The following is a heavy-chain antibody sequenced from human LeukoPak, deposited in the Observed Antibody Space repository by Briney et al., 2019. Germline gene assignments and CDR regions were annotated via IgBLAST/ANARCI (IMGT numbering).Heavy chain of an antibody. CDR1: GGTFSSYA. Sequence: SVKVSCKASGGTFSSYATSWVRQAPGQGLEWMGGIIPIFGTANYAQKFQGRVTITTDESTGTAYMELSSLRSEDTAVYYCARDSGYDVGAMAYFDYWGQGTLVTVSS. V-gene: IGHV1-69*05. D-gene: IGHD5-12*01. CDR3: ARDSGYDVGAMAYFDY. J-gene: IGHJ4*02. CDR2: IIPIFGTA.